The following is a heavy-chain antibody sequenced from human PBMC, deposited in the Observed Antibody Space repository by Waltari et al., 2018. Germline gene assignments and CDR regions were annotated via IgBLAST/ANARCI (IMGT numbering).Heavy chain of an antibody. CDR3: AREYSRICFHALDG. CDR1: GFTLGNCG. J-gene: IGHJ6*02. Sequence: QVHVVESGGGVVQPGGSRSLSCAASGFTLGNCGSHWVRRAPGQGLEWVAVIQYDGSIKNYADSVKGRFTISRENSKNTLYLEMKSLRAEDTAVYYCAREYSRICFHALDGWGQGTAVTVSS. D-gene: IGHD6-13*01. CDR2: IQYDGSIK. V-gene: IGHV3-33*05.